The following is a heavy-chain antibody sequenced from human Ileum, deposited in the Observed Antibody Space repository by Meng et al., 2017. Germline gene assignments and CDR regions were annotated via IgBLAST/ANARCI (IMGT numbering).Heavy chain of an antibody. V-gene: IGHV3-30*10. CDR3: ARDLLRACDY. D-gene: IGHD1-26*01. CDR2: ISSDGANK. Sequence: VQLVEPGGNLVQPGGSLRLSCAASGFTFASYPMTWVRQAPGKGLEWVAVISSDGANKYYTDSVKGRFTISRDNSKNTLSLQMNSLTAEDTAVYYCARDLLRACDYWGQGTLVTVSS. CDR1: GFTFASYP. J-gene: IGHJ4*02.